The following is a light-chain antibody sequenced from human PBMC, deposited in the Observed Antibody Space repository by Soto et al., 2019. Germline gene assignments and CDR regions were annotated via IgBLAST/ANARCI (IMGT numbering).Light chain of an antibody. CDR3: QQYNNSPPRT. J-gene: IGKJ4*01. CDR1: QTVSSN. CDR2: DTS. Sequence: ERVMTQSPATLSVSPGERATLSCRASQTVSSNLDWYQQKPGQAPRLLIYDTSTRATGIPARFSGSGSGKEFTLTISSLQSEDFAVYYCQQYNNSPPRTFGGGTKVEIK. V-gene: IGKV3-15*01.